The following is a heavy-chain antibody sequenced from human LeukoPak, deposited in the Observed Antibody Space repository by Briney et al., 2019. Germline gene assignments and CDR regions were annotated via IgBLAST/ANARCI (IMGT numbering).Heavy chain of an antibody. J-gene: IGHJ5*02. Sequence: ASVKVSCKASGYTFTGYYMHWVRQAPGQGLEWMGRINPNSGGTNYAQKFQGRVTMTRDTSISTAYMELSGLTSDDTAVYYCARDLMVRGVIINWFDPWGQGTLVTVSS. V-gene: IGHV1-2*06. CDR3: ARDLMVRGVIINWFDP. CDR2: INPNSGGT. D-gene: IGHD3-10*01. CDR1: GYTFTGYY.